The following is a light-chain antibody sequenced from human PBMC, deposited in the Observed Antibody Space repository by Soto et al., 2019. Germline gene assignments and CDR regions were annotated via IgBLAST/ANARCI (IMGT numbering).Light chain of an antibody. Sequence: IQLTQSPSSLSASVGDRVTITCRASQGISSFLAWYQQKPGKAPKLLIYAASTLQSGVPSRFSGSGSGTDFTLTISSLQPEDFATYFCQRLDDYPRTFGPGTKVDIK. CDR2: AAS. CDR3: QRLDDYPRT. V-gene: IGKV1-9*01. CDR1: QGISSF. J-gene: IGKJ3*01.